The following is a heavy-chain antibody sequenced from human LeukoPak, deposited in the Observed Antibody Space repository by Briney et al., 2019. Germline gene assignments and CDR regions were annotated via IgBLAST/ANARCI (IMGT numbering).Heavy chain of an antibody. CDR1: GFIFSSYW. Sequence: PGGSLRLSCAASGFIFSSYWMSWVRQAPGKGLEWVANIKQDGSEKYYVDSVKGRFTISRDNAKNSLYLQMNSLRAEDTAVYYCARVVTVTTGWAFDIWGQGTMVTVSS. V-gene: IGHV3-7*01. D-gene: IGHD4-17*01. J-gene: IGHJ3*02. CDR3: ARVVTVTTGWAFDI. CDR2: IKQDGSEK.